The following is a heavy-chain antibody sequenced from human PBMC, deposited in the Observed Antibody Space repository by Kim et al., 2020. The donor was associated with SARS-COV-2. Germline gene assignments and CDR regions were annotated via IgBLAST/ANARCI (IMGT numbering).Heavy chain of an antibody. CDR1: GFTFSNAW. D-gene: IGHD3-9*01. CDR2: IKSKTDGGTT. Sequence: GGSLRLSCAASGFTFSNAWMSWVRQAPGKGLEWVGRIKSKTDGGTTDYAAPVKGRFTISRDDSKNTLYLQMNSLKTEDTAVYYCTTGQSSYDIAQKTPGVWFDPWGQGTLVTVSS. CDR3: TTGQSSYDIAQKTPGVWFDP. V-gene: IGHV3-15*01. J-gene: IGHJ5*02.